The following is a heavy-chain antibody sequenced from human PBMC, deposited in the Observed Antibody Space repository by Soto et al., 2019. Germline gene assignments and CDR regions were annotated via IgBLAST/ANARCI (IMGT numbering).Heavy chain of an antibody. CDR2: IYYSGST. V-gene: IGHV4-39*01. CDR1: GGSISSSSYY. CDR3: ARPGLGYCSSTSCCHNFDY. D-gene: IGHD2-2*01. Sequence: SETLSLTCTVSGGSISSSSYYWGWIRQPPGKGLEWIGSIYYSGSTYYNPSLKSRVTISVDTSENQFSLKLSSVTAADTAVYYCARPGLGYCSSTSCCHNFDYWGQGTLVTVSS. J-gene: IGHJ4*02.